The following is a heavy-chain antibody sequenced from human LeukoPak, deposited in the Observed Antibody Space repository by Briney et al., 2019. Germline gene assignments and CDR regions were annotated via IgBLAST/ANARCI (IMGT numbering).Heavy chain of an antibody. CDR3: AKAVGTKLKYYFDY. D-gene: IGHD1-26*01. CDR2: ISGSSGST. Sequence: PGGSLRLSCATSGFTFSTNAMSWVRQAPGKGLEWVSAISGSSGSTYYADSVKGRFSISRDSSKNTVYLQMNSLRVKDTAVYYCAKAVGTKLKYYFDYWGQGSLVTVSS. V-gene: IGHV3-23*01. J-gene: IGHJ4*02. CDR1: GFTFSTNA.